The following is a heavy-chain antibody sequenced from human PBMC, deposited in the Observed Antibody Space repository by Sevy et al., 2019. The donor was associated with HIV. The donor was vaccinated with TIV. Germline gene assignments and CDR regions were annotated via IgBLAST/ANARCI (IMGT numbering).Heavy chain of an antibody. Sequence: GGSLRLSCAASGFTFSDYYMSWIRQAPGKGLDWVSYISNSGNTIKYADSVKGRFTISRDNAKNSLYLQMNSLRAEDTAVYYCARVDANYDKGFDPWGQGTLVTVSS. CDR3: ARVDANYDKGFDP. J-gene: IGHJ5*02. D-gene: IGHD3-22*01. CDR2: ISNSGNTI. V-gene: IGHV3-11*04. CDR1: GFTFSDYY.